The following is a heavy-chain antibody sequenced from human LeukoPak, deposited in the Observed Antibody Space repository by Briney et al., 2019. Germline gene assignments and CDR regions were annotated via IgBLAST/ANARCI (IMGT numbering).Heavy chain of an antibody. D-gene: IGHD1-26*01. CDR2: INSGGGT. V-gene: IGHV3-23*01. J-gene: IGHJ3*02. CDR1: GFTFTSNA. Sequence: PGGSLRLSCAASGFTFTSNAISWVREAPGKGLEWVSTINSGGGTYYADSVKGRFTISRDNSKNTLYLQMNNLRAEDTAVYYCAKDSGSYYKAFDIWGQGTTVTVSS. CDR3: AKDSGSYYKAFDI.